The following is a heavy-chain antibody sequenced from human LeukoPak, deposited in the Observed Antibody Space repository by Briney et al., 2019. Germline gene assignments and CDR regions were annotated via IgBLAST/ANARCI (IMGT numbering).Heavy chain of an antibody. CDR1: GGIFNSYA. V-gene: IGHV1-69*05. J-gene: IGHJ4*03. Sequence: SVKVSCKASGGIFNSYAIMWVPEAPGQGLEWMGRIIPIFGTANYAQKFQGRVTITTDESTSTAYMELSSLRSNDTAVYYCAKEVDVGPYCGGDCYSDYRGQGALVTVSS. CDR2: IIPIFGTA. D-gene: IGHD2-21*02. CDR3: AKEVDVGPYCGGDCYSDY.